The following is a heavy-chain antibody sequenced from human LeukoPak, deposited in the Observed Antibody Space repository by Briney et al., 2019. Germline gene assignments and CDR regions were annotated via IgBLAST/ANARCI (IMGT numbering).Heavy chain of an antibody. V-gene: IGHV3-30*02. CDR1: GFTFSSYG. J-gene: IGHJ6*02. D-gene: IGHD3-16*02. CDR2: ISFDGSND. CDR3: AREEHDYVWGSYRYYYYYGIDV. Sequence: GGSLRLSCAASGFTFSSYGMHWVRQSPGRGLEWPSFISFDGSNDFYADSLKGRFTSPRDNSKDTLFLQMDSLRAEDTALYYCAREEHDYVWGSYRYYYYYGIDVWGPGTTVTVSS.